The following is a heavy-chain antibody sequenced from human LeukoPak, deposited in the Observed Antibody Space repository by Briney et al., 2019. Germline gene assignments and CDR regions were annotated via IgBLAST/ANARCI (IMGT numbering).Heavy chain of an antibody. D-gene: IGHD6-13*01. CDR2: IYYSGST. CDR1: GGSISSYY. V-gene: IGHV4-59*01. Sequence: KPSETLSLTCTVSGGSISSYYWSWIRQPPGKGLEWIGYIYYSGSTNYNPSLKSRVTISVDTSKNQFSLKLSSVTAADTAVYYCARKEGAIAGSFDYWGQGTLVTVSS. CDR3: ARKEGAIAGSFDY. J-gene: IGHJ4*02.